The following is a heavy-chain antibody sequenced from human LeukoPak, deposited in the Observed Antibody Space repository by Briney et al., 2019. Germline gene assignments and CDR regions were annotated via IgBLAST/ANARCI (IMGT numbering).Heavy chain of an antibody. CDR2: INWNGGST. J-gene: IGHJ4*02. Sequence: GGSLRLSCAASGFTFDDYGMSWVRQAAGKGLEWVSGINWNGGSTGYAYSVKGRFTISTNNAKNSHYLQMSSQRADDKALYYCARDRRPFDYWGQGTVVTVSA. CDR3: ARDRRPFDY. V-gene: IGHV3-20*04. CDR1: GFTFDDYG.